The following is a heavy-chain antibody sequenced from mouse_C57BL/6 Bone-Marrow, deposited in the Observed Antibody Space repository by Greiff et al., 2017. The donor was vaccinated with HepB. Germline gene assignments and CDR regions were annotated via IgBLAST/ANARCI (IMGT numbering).Heavy chain of an antibody. CDR1: GYTFTSYW. D-gene: IGHD2-4*01. Sequence: QVHVKQPGAELVMPGASVKLSCKASGYTFTSYWMHWVKQRPGQGLEWFGEIDPSDSYTNYNQKFKGKSTLTVDKSSSTAYMQLSSLTSEDSAVYYCARDHDYYFDYWGQGTTLTVSS. V-gene: IGHV1-69*01. CDR2: IDPSDSYT. CDR3: ARDHDYYFDY. J-gene: IGHJ2*01.